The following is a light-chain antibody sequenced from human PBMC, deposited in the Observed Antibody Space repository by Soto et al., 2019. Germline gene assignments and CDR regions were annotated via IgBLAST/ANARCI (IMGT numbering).Light chain of an antibody. V-gene: IGLV2-14*03. CDR3: SSFTSSTTLI. Sequence: QSALTQPASVSGSPGQSITISCTGTSGDVGAYNYVSWYQQHPGKAPKLMIYDVSNRPSGVSNRFSGSKSGNTVSLTISGLQAEDEADYYCSSFTSSTTLIFGGGTKLTVL. CDR2: DVS. CDR1: SGDVGAYNY. J-gene: IGLJ2*01.